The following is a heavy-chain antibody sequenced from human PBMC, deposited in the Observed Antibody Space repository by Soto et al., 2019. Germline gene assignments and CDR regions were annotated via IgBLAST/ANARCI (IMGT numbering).Heavy chain of an antibody. D-gene: IGHD3-22*01. V-gene: IGHV1-2*02. Sequence: QVQLVQSGAEVKKPGASVKVSCKASGYTFTGYYMHWVRQAPGQGLEWMGWINPNSGGTNYAQKFQGRVTMTRDTSISTAYRELSRLRSDDTAVYYCASETYYYDSSGYYAFDYWGQGTLVTVSS. CDR2: INPNSGGT. CDR1: GYTFTGYY. J-gene: IGHJ4*02. CDR3: ASETYYYDSSGYYAFDY.